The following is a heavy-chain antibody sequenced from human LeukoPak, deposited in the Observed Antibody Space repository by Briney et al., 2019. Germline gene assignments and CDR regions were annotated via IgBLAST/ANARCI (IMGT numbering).Heavy chain of an antibody. J-gene: IGHJ4*02. CDR3: AKDKPKPGIAAAGTID. CDR2: ISGSGGST. Sequence: GGSLRLSCAASGFTFSSYAMSWVRQAPGKGLEWVSAISGSGGSTYYTDSVKGRFTISRDNSKNTLYLQMNSLRAEDTAVYYCAKDKPKPGIAAAGTIDWGQGTLVTVSS. CDR1: GFTFSSYA. V-gene: IGHV3-23*01. D-gene: IGHD6-13*01.